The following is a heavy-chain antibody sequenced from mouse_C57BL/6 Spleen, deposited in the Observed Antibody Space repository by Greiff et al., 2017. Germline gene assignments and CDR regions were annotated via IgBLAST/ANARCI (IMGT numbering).Heavy chain of an antibody. CDR3: ARSDYYGSRGFAY. V-gene: IGHV1-78*01. Sequence: VKLQESDAELVKPGASVKISCKVSGYTFTDHTIHWMKQRPEQGLEWIGYIYPRDGSTKYNEKFKGKATLTADKSSSTAYMQLNSLTSEDSAVYFCARSDYYGSRGFAYWGQGTLVTVSA. CDR1: GYTFTDHT. J-gene: IGHJ3*01. D-gene: IGHD1-1*01. CDR2: IYPRDGST.